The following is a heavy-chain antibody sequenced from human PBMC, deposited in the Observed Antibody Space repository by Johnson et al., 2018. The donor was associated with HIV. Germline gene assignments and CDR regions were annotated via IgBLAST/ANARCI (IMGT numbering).Heavy chain of an antibody. CDR1: GFTFSSYA. CDR3: ARDRKVDYFDV. V-gene: IGHV3-66*01. Sequence: EVQLVESGGGVVQPGRSLRLSCAASGFTFSSYAMSWVRQAPGKGLEWVSVIDTAGSTYDADSVKGRFTISRDISKNTLYLQMNSLRAEDTAIYYCARDRKVDYFDVWGQGTMVPVSS. J-gene: IGHJ3*01. CDR2: IDTAGST. D-gene: IGHD5-12*01.